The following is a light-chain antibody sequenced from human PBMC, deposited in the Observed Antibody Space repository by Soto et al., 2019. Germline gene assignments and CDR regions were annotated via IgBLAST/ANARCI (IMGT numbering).Light chain of an antibody. CDR3: GTCDSSLSAWV. CDR1: SSNIGSKY. CDR2: ENN. J-gene: IGLJ3*02. Sequence: QSVLTQPPSVSAAPRQKVTVSCSGSSSNIGSKYVSWYQQFPGTAPKLLIYENNKRPSGIPDRFSGSKSGTSATLGITGLQTGDEADYYCGTCDSSLSAWVFGGGTQLTVL. V-gene: IGLV1-51*02.